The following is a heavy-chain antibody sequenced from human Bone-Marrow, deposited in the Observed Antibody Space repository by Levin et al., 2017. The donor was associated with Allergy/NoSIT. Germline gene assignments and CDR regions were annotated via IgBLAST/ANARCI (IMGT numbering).Heavy chain of an antibody. V-gene: IGHV3-30*04. CDR1: GFTFSNYA. J-gene: IGHJ4*02. CDR3: ARGVRPYTSPSYYFDS. D-gene: IGHD2-2*02. Sequence: PGGSLRLSCAASGFTFSNYAMHWVRQAPGKGLEWVAVVSYDGTKKYYADSVQGRVSISRDNSKDTLYLQLTNLTSDDTAVFYCARGVRPYTSPSYYFDSWGQGTLVTVSS. CDR2: VSYDGTKK.